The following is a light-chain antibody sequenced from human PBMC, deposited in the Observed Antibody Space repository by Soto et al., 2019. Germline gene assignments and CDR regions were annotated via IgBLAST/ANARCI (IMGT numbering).Light chain of an antibody. Sequence: DIQMTQSPSSLAASVGDRVTITCRASQSILSYLNWYQRKPGEAPKLLIYAASNLQSGVPSRFSGSGSGTDFTLTISSLQPEDFATYYCPQSHSVPGDFGQGTKVEIK. V-gene: IGKV1-39*01. CDR3: PQSHSVPGD. CDR1: QSILSY. J-gene: IGKJ1*01. CDR2: AAS.